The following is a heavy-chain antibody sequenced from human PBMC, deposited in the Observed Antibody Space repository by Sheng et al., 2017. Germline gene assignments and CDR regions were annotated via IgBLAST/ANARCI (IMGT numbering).Heavy chain of an antibody. CDR2: IIPIFGTA. V-gene: IGHV1-69*01. Sequence: QVQLVQSGAEVKKPGSSVKVSCKASGGTFSSYAISWVRQAPGQGLEWMGGIIPIFGTANYAQKFQGRVTITADESTSTAYMELSSLRSEDTAVYYCARCRPLPAVAYLGDAFVYLGPRDNGHRLF. CDR3: ARCRPLPAVAYLGDAFVY. J-gene: IGHJ3*02. CDR1: GGTFSSYA. D-gene: IGHD6-19*01.